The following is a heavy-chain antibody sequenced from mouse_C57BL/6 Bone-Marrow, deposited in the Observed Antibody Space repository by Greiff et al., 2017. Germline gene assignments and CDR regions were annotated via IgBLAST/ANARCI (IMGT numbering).Heavy chain of an antibody. V-gene: IGHV1-61*01. CDR1: GYTFTSYW. J-gene: IGHJ3*01. CDR3: AREEELGDSSWFAY. CDR2: IYPSDSET. Sequence: QVQLQQPGAELVRPGSSVKLSCKASGYTFTSYWMDWVKQRPGQGLEWIGNIYPSDSETHYNQKFKDKATLTVDKSSSTAYMQLSILTSEDSAVYYCAREEELGDSSWFAYWGQGTLVTVSA.